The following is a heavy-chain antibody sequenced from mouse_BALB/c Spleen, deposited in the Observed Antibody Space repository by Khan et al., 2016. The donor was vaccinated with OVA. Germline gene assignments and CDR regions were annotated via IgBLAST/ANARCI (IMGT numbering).Heavy chain of an antibody. V-gene: IGHV3-2*02. CDR3: AGWFAY. Sequence: EVQLQESGPGLVKPSQSLSLTCTVTGYSITSDCAWYLHQKSPGNKLEWMGYINYSGGPSYPPYLKGRISISRDTSKNQFCLQLNSVTTEDSATYYGAGWFAYWGQGTLVTVS. CDR1: GYSITSDCA. J-gene: IGHJ3*01. CDR2: INYSGGP.